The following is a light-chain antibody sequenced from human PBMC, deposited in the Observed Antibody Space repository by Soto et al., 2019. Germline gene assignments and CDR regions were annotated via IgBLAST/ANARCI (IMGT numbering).Light chain of an antibody. Sequence: QSALTQPASVSGSPGQSITISCTGTSSDIGTYNHVSWYQQHPGKAPKLMIYEVSNRPSGVSNRFSGSKSGTSASLAISGLQSEDEADYYCAAWDDSLNGYVFGTGTKLTVL. CDR3: AAWDDSLNGYV. CDR1: SSDIGTYNH. J-gene: IGLJ1*01. V-gene: IGLV2-14*01. CDR2: EVS.